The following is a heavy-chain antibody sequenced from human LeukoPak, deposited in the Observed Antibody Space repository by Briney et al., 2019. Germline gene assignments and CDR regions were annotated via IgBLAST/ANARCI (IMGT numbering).Heavy chain of an antibody. Sequence: GGSLRLSCAVSGFTFSAYSMNWVRQAPGKGLGWISSISDDSSHIYYADPVKGRFAISRDNAKNSVYLQMNSLRAEDTAVYYCARNNYYDSSGYDYWGQGTLVTVSS. CDR3: ARNNYYDSSGYDY. CDR1: GFTFSAYS. V-gene: IGHV3-21*01. D-gene: IGHD3-22*01. CDR2: ISDDSSHI. J-gene: IGHJ4*02.